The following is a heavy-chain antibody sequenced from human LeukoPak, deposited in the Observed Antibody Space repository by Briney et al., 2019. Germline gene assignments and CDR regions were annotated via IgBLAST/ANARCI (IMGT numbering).Heavy chain of an antibody. V-gene: IGHV4-39*01. CDR3: AGRLIAAAGNDY. Sequence: SETLSLTCTVSGGSISSSSYYWGWIRQPPGKGLEWIESIYYSGSTYYNPSLKSRVTISVYTSKNQFSLKLSSVTAADTAVYYCAGRLIAAAGNDYWGQGTLVTVSS. J-gene: IGHJ4*02. CDR2: IYYSGST. D-gene: IGHD6-13*01. CDR1: GGSISSSSYY.